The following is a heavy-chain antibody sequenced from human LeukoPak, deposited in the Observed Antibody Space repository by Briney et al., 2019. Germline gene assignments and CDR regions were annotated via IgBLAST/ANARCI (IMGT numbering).Heavy chain of an antibody. CDR2: ISGSGGST. J-gene: IGHJ4*02. CDR1: GFTFSSYA. D-gene: IGHD1-1*01. CDR3: AKDYVQLKVFDY. V-gene: IGHV3-23*01. Sequence: GGFLRLSCAASGFTFSSYAMSWVRQAPGKGLEWVSAISGSGGSTYYADSVKGRFTISRDNSKNTLYLQMNSLRAEDTAVYYCAKDYVQLKVFDYWGQGTLVTVSS.